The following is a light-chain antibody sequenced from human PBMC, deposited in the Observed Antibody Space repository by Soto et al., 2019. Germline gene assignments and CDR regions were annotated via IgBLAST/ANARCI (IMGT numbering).Light chain of an antibody. V-gene: IGKV3-15*01. Sequence: EIVMTQSPATLSVSPGERATLSCRASQSVINDYLAWYQQKPGQAPRLLIYGVSTRATAIPARFSGSGSGTDFTLTISSLQSEDFAVYYCQQYSSWPLTFGGGTKVEIK. J-gene: IGKJ4*01. CDR1: QSVINDY. CDR3: QQYSSWPLT. CDR2: GVS.